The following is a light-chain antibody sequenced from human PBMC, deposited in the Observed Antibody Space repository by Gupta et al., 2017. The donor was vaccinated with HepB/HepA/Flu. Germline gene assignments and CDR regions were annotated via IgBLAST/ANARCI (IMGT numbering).Light chain of an antibody. Sequence: QSVLTQPPSASGTPGQRVTISCSGSSSDIGSNTVNWYLQLPGAAPKLLIYYNNHRPSGVPDRFSGSKSGTSASLAISGLQAEDEANYYCAAWDDSRNGWVFGGGTKLTVL. J-gene: IGLJ3*02. CDR2: YNN. V-gene: IGLV1-44*01. CDR3: AAWDDSRNGWV. CDR1: SSDIGSNT.